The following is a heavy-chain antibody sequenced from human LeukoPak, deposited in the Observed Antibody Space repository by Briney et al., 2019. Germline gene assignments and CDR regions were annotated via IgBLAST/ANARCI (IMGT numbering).Heavy chain of an antibody. CDR2: IFPSGGEI. V-gene: IGHV3-23*01. Sequence: GGSLRLSCAASGFTFSTFAMIWVRQPPGKGLEWVSSIFPSGGEIHYADSVRGRFTISRDNSKSTLSLQMNSLRAEDTAVYYCASLYGSGPNWFDPWGQGTLVTVSS. J-gene: IGHJ5*02. CDR3: ASLYGSGPNWFDP. D-gene: IGHD3-10*01. CDR1: GFTFSTFA.